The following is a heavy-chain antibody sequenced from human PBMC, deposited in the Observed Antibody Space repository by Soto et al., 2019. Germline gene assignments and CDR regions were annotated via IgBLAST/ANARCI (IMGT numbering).Heavy chain of an antibody. V-gene: IGHV3-30-3*01. CDR2: ISYDGSNK. Sequence: GGSMRLSCAASGFTFSSYAMHWVRQAPGKGLEWVAVISYDGSNKYYADSVKGRFTISRDNSKNTLYLQMNSLRAEDTAVYYCARTPSGHIYGRSLDEWGQGTLVTVS. J-gene: IGHJ4*02. CDR1: GFTFSSYA. CDR3: ARTPSGHIYGRSLDE. D-gene: IGHD5-18*01.